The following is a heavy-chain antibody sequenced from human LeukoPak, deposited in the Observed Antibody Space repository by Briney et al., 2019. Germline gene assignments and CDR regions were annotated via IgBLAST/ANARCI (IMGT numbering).Heavy chain of an antibody. CDR3: ARDYSYPDY. V-gene: IGHV4-4*07. CDR2: IYSSGRT. J-gene: IGHJ4*02. CDR1: GFSISAYH. D-gene: IGHD5-18*01. Sequence: SETLSLTCSVSGFSISAYHWSWIRQPAGKGLEWIVRIYSSGRTNYIPSPKSRLTMSVNTSKNQFSLKLNSVTAADTAVYYCARDYSYPDYWGQGTLVTVSS.